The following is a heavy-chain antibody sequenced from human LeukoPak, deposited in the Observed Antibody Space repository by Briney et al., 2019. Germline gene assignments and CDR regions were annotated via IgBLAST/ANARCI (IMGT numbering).Heavy chain of an antibody. D-gene: IGHD3-22*01. J-gene: IGHJ6*03. CDR3: AQESSDSSGYYSLYYYYYMDV. CDR2: ISPSGRNT. V-gene: IGHV3-23*01. Sequence: GGSLRLSCAASGFTFSSYSMNWVRQAPGKGLEWVSAISPSGRNTYYADSVKGRFIISRGNSKNMLYLQMSSLRAEDTAVYYCAQESSDSSGYYSLYYYYYMDVWGKGTTVTISS. CDR1: GFTFSSYS.